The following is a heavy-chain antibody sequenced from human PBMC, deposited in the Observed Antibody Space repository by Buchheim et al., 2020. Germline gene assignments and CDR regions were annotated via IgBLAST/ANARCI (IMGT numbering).Heavy chain of an antibody. CDR2: IWYDGSNK. J-gene: IGHJ3*01. Sequence: QVQLVESGGGVVQPGRSLRLSCAASGFTFSSYGMHWVRQAPGKGLEWVAVIWYDGSNKYYADSVKGRFTISRANSTNTPYLQMNSLRAEDTAVYYCAREPSNCSGGSCYALQSWGQGT. CDR1: GFTFSSYG. D-gene: IGHD2-15*01. CDR3: AREPSNCSGGSCYALQS. V-gene: IGHV3-33*01.